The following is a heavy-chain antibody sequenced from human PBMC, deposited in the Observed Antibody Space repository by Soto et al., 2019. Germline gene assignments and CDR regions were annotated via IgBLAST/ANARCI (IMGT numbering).Heavy chain of an antibody. J-gene: IGHJ5*01. CDR1: GGTFSSYA. Sequence: SVKVSCKASGGTFSSYAISWVRQAPGQGLEWMGGIIPIFGTANYAQKFQGRVTITADESTSTAYMELSSLTSEDTAVYYCTGGPPNWGFDSWGQGTPVTVSS. CDR3: TGGPPNWGFDS. D-gene: IGHD7-27*01. V-gene: IGHV1-69*13. CDR2: IIPIFGTA.